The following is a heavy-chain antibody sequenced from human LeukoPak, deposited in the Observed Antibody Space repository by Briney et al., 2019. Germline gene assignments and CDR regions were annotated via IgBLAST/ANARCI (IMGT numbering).Heavy chain of an antibody. CDR1: GFTFYNYA. Sequence: PGGSLRLSCAASGFTFYNYAMYWVRQAPGKGLEWVSLISGDGGTTYYADSVRGRFTISRDKSKNSLYLQMNSLRTEDTALYYCAKRHYGASLGAFDIWGQGTMVTVSS. CDR2: ISGDGGTT. CDR3: AKRHYGASLGAFDI. J-gene: IGHJ3*02. V-gene: IGHV3-43*02. D-gene: IGHD4-17*01.